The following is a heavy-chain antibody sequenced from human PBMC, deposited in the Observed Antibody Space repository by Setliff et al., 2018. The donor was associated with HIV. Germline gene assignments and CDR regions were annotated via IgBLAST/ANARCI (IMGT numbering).Heavy chain of an antibody. CDR2: IYHSGST. CDR3: ARSTYYYGSGKGSGWFDP. CDR1: GFSISNGYY. J-gene: IGHJ5*02. V-gene: IGHV4-38-2*01. Sequence: PSETLSLTCAVSGFSISNGYYWGWIRQPPGKGLEWIGYIYHSGSTYYNPSLKSRVTISIDRSKNQFSLKLSSVTAADTAVYYCARSTYYYGSGKGSGWFDPWGQGTLVTVSS. D-gene: IGHD3-10*01.